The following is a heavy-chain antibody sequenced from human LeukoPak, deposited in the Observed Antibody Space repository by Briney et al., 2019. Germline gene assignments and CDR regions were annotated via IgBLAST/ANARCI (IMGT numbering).Heavy chain of an antibody. Sequence: SETLSLTCTVSGGSISSSSYYWGWIRQPPGKGLEWIGSIYYSGSTYYNPSLKSRVTISVDTSKNQFSLKLSSVTAADTAVYYCAVSGYSIWYFDLWGRGTLVTVSS. CDR3: AVSGYSIWYFDL. CDR1: GGSISSSSYY. D-gene: IGHD6-13*01. J-gene: IGHJ2*01. CDR2: IYYSGST. V-gene: IGHV4-39*01.